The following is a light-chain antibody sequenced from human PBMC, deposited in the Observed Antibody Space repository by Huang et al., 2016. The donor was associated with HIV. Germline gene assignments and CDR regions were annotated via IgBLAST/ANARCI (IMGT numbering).Light chain of an antibody. CDR2: WAS. CDR1: QSVLSNSNKKNY. Sequence: DIVMTQSPDSLAVSLGERAPINCKSSQSVLSNSNKKNYLAWSQQTPGQPPKLLLYWASARESGVPYRFSGSGSGTDFTLTISSLQAEDMAVYYCQQYYNSPRTFGQGTKLEIK. J-gene: IGKJ2*01. V-gene: IGKV4-1*01. CDR3: QQYYNSPRT.